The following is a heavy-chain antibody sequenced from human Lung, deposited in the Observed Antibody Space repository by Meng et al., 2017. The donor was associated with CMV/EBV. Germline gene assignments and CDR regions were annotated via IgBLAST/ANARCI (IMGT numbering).Heavy chain of an antibody. Sequence: SCAASGIPFSCYSMNWVRQAPGKGLEWVSSISSSSSYIYYADSVNGRFTISRDNAKNSLYLQMNSLRTEDTAVYYCARGCSSTSCYSDAFDVWGQGTXVT. J-gene: IGHJ3*01. CDR1: GIPFSCYS. CDR2: ISSSSSYI. V-gene: IGHV3-21*01. CDR3: ARGCSSTSCYSDAFDV. D-gene: IGHD2-2*01.